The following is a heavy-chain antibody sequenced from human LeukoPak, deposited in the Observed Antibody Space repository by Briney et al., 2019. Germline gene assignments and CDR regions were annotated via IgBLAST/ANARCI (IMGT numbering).Heavy chain of an antibody. J-gene: IGHJ4*02. CDR1: GGSISSYY. V-gene: IGHV4-59*01. CDR3: ARAPGEVFLEWPGACDY. Sequence: SETLSLTCTVSGGSISSYYWSWIRQPPGKGLEWIGYIYYSGSTNYNPSLKSRVTISVDTSKNQFSLKLSSVTAADTAVYYCARAPGEVFLEWPGACDYWGQGTLVTVSS. D-gene: IGHD3-3*01. CDR2: IYYSGST.